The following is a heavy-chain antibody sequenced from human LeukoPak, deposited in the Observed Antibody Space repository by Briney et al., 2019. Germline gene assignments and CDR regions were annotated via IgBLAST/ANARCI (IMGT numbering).Heavy chain of an antibody. CDR1: GGSFSGYY. Sequence: PSETLSLTCAVYGGSFSGYYWSWIRQPPGKGLEWIGEINHSGSTNYNPSLKSRVTISVDTSKNQFSLKLSSVTAADTALYYCARDLYYYDSSGYYYGAFDIWGQGTMLTVSS. J-gene: IGHJ3*02. CDR2: INHSGST. CDR3: ARDLYYYDSSGYYYGAFDI. D-gene: IGHD3-22*01. V-gene: IGHV4-34*01.